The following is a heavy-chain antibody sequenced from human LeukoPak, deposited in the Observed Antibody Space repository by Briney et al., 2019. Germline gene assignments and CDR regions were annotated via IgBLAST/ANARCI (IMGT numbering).Heavy chain of an antibody. Sequence: SETLSLTCTVSGGSISSYYWSWIRQPPGKGLEWIGYIYYSGSTNYNPSLKSRVTISVDTSKNQFSLKLSSVTAADTAVYYCARAGYSYGGYYFDYWGQGTLVTVSS. V-gene: IGHV4-59*01. J-gene: IGHJ4*02. CDR3: ARAGYSYGGYYFDY. CDR2: IYYSGST. CDR1: GGSISSYY. D-gene: IGHD5-18*01.